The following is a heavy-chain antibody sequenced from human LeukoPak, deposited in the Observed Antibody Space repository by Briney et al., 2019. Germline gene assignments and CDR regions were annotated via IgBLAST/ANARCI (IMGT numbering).Heavy chain of an antibody. CDR3: ARFYGDRNAYYYYGMDV. CDR2: ISSSGSTI. J-gene: IGHJ6*02. V-gene: IGHV3-48*03. CDR1: GFTFSSNA. D-gene: IGHD4-17*01. Sequence: GGSLRLSCAASGFTFSSNAMTWLRQAPGKGLEWVSYISSSGSTIYYADSVKGRFTISRDNAKNSLYLQMNSLRAEDTAVYYCARFYGDRNAYYYYGMDVWGQGTTVTVSS.